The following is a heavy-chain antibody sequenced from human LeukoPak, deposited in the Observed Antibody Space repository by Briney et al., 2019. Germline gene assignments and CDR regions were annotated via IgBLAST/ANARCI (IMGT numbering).Heavy chain of an antibody. Sequence: SLRLSCAASGFTFDDYAMHWVRQAPGKGLEWVSGISWNSGSIGYADSVKGRFTISRDNAKNSLYLQMNSLRAEDTAVYYCARDGGSYFHDAFDIWGQGIMVTVSS. J-gene: IGHJ3*02. CDR3: ARDGGSYFHDAFDI. V-gene: IGHV3-9*01. D-gene: IGHD1-26*01. CDR1: GFTFDDYA. CDR2: ISWNSGSI.